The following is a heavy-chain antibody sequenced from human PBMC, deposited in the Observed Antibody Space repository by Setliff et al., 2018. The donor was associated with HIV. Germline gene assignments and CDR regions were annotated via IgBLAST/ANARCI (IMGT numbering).Heavy chain of an antibody. J-gene: IGHJ4*02. V-gene: IGHV3-33*08. CDR2: IWYDGNKK. D-gene: IGHD3-9*01. Sequence: GGSLRFSCAASGFAFSTFAMHWVRQAPGKGLEWVAVIWYDGNKKGYGDSVKGRFTISRDNSKDTLYLQMSSLRADDTAIYYCARAPGDILTAYFGGLDYWGQGALVTVSS. CDR3: ARAPGDILTAYFGGLDY. CDR1: GFAFSTFA.